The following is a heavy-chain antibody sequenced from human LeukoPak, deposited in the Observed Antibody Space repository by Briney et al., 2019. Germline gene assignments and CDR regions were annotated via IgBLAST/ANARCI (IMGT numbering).Heavy chain of an antibody. J-gene: IGHJ6*03. CDR3: AKDYRGGYSYGYDYYYMDV. V-gene: IGHV3-23*01. Sequence: GGSLRLSCAASGFTFSSYAMSWVRQAPGKGLEWVSAISGSGGSTYYADSVKGRFTISRDNSKNTLYLQMNSLMAEDTAVYYCAKDYRGGYSYGYDYYYMDVWGKGTTVTVSS. D-gene: IGHD5-18*01. CDR2: ISGSGGST. CDR1: GFTFSSYA.